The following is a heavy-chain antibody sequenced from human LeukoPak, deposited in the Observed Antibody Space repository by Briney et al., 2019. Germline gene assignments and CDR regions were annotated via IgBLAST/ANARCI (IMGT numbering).Heavy chain of an antibody. CDR2: IYYSGST. Sequence: PSETLSLTCTVPGGSISSGGYYWSWIRQHPGKGLEWIGYIYYSGSTYYNPSLKSRVTISVDTSKNQFSLKLSSVTAADTAVYYCARDMRSQSNYFDYWGQGTLVTVSS. CDR3: ARDMRSQSNYFDY. D-gene: IGHD3-16*01. CDR1: GGSISSGGYY. J-gene: IGHJ4*02. V-gene: IGHV4-31*03.